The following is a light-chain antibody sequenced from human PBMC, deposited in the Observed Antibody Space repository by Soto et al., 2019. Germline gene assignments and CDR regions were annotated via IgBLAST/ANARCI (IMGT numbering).Light chain of an antibody. J-gene: IGKJ1*01. CDR3: HQYGSAPRT. CDR1: QSVYSSY. CDR2: DAS. Sequence: EIMLTPSPGTLSLSPGERATLSCRASQSVYSSYLAWYQQRPGQAPRLLFYDASIRATGIPDRFSGSGSGTDFSLTISRLEPEDIAVYHCHQYGSAPRTLGQGTKVDIK. V-gene: IGKV3-20*01.